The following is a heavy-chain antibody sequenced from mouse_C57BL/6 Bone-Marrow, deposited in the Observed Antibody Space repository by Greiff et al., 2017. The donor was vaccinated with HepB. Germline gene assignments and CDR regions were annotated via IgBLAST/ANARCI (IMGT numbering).Heavy chain of an antibody. J-gene: IGHJ3*01. CDR1: GYTFTSYT. CDR2: INPSSGYT. CDR3: ARPPYGNYVGGFAY. D-gene: IGHD2-1*01. V-gene: IGHV1-4*01. Sequence: QVQLKQSGAELARPGASVKMSCKASGYTFTSYTMHWVKQRPGQGLEWIGYINPSSGYTKYNQKFKDKATLTADKSSSTAYMQLSSLTSEDSAVYYCARPPYGNYVGGFAYWGQGTLVTVSA.